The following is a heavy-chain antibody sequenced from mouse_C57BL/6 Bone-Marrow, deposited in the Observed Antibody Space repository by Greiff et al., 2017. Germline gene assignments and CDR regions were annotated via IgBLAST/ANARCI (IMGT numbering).Heavy chain of an antibody. Sequence: QVQLQQSGAELVRPGTSVKMSCKASGYTFTNYWIGWAKPRPGHGLEWIGDIYPGGGYTNYNEKFKGKATLTADKSSSTAYMQFSSLTSEDSAIYYCARSYAIGGMDYWGQGTSGTVSS. V-gene: IGHV1-63*01. CDR1: GYTFTNYW. D-gene: IGHD6-5*01. CDR3: ARSYAIGGMDY. CDR2: IYPGGGYT. J-gene: IGHJ4*01.